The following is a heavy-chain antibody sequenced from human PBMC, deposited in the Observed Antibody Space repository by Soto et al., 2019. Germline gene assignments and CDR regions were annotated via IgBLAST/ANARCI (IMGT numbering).Heavy chain of an antibody. J-gene: IGHJ4*02. D-gene: IGHD6-19*01. CDR3: ARACSTGGACVAGQWLEDNY. V-gene: IGHV3-74*01. CDR2: IDGVGTGT. Sequence: GGSLRLSCAASGFTFTNYWMHWVRQVPGKGLVWVSRIDGVGTGTSYSDSVRGRFTISRDNAENTLYLQMNSLRAEDTAVYYCARACSTGGACVAGQWLEDNYWGRGTLDTVSS. CDR1: GFTFTNYW.